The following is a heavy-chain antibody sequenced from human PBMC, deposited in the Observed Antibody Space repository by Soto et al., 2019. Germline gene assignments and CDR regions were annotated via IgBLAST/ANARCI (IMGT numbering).Heavy chain of an antibody. D-gene: IGHD3-10*01. V-gene: IGHV1-69*02. J-gene: IGHJ4*02. CDR3: ASSYGSGYRAFDY. CDR2: INPILSMS. CDR1: GDTFTFYS. Sequence: QVQLVQSGAEVKRPGSSVKVSCKASGDTFTFYSINWVRQAPGLGLEWMGRINPILSMSNYAQRFQGRVTMTAEKSTSTAYMELSSLRSEDTATYYCASSYGSGYRAFDYWGQGALVTVSS.